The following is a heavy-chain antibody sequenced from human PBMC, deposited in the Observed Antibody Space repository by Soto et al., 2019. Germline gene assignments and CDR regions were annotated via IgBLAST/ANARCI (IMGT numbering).Heavy chain of an antibody. Sequence: PGGSLRLCCASSEFTVSSNYMSWVRQAPGKGLEWDSVIYSGGSTYYADSVKGRFTISRDNSKNTLYLQMNSLRAEDTAVYYCARDQEEVRGEPASAPNYYYYGMDVWGQGTTVTVSS. D-gene: IGHD3-10*01. CDR3: ARDQEEVRGEPASAPNYYYYGMDV. CDR2: IYSGGST. V-gene: IGHV3-53*01. J-gene: IGHJ6*02. CDR1: EFTVSSNY.